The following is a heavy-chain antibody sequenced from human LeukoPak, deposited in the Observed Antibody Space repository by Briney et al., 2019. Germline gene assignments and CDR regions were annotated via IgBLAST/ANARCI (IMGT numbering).Heavy chain of an antibody. J-gene: IGHJ4*02. D-gene: IGHD3-9*01. Sequence: SETLSLTCAVYGGSFSGYYWSWIRQPPGKGLEWMGEINHSGSTNYNPSLKSRVTISVETSTNKFSLKLSSVIAAVTAVYYCARGREDYDILTGYYKGDFFDYWGQGTLVTVSS. CDR1: GGSFSGYY. V-gene: IGHV4-34*01. CDR2: INHSGST. CDR3: ARGREDYDILTGYYKGDFFDY.